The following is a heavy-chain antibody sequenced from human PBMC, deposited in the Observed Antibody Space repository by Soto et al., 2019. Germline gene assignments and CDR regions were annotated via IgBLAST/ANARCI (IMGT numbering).Heavy chain of an antibody. CDR1: GGTFSSYA. CDR3: ARERGKKMATLRHYYYGMDV. CDR2: IIPIFGTA. D-gene: IGHD5-12*01. Sequence: SVKVSCKASGGTFSSYAISWVRQAPGQGLEWMGGIIPIFGTANYAQKFQGRVTITADKSTSTAYMELSSLRSEDTAVYYCARERGKKMATLRHYYYGMDVWGQGTTVTVSS. V-gene: IGHV1-69*06. J-gene: IGHJ6*02.